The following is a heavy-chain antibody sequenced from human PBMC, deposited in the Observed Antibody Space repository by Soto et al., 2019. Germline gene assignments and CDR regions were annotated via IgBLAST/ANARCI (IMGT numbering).Heavy chain of an antibody. V-gene: IGHV4-30-4*01. J-gene: IGHJ4*02. D-gene: IGHD2-2*01. CDR1: GDSVKSAY. Sequence: QVQLQEMGPGLVKPSQTLTITCSVSGDSVKSAYWSWIRQLPGKGLEWMGNIYHTGRTFYNPSLKSRVAISIDTSQPLFSLKVRSATAADTAVYYCARTDAHSASFFDSWGQGTVVTVSS. CDR3: ARTDAHSASFFDS. CDR2: IYHTGRT.